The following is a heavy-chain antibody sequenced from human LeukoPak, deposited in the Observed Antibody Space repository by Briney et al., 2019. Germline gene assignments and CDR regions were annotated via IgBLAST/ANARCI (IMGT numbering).Heavy chain of an antibody. Sequence: GGSLRLSCAASGFTFSSYAMTWVRQAPGKGLEWVSVIYNVENGGKTFYADSVKGRFTISRDNSKNTLYLQMNSLRAEDTAVYYCSREFGYCSSTSFPLGFWGQGTPVTVSS. D-gene: IGHD2-2*03. V-gene: IGHV3-23*03. CDR3: SREFGYCSSTSFPLGF. CDR2: IYNVENGGKT. CDR1: GFTFSSYA. J-gene: IGHJ4*02.